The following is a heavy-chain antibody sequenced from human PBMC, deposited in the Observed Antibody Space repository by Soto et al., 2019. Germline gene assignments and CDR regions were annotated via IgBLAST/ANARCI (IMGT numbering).Heavy chain of an antibody. D-gene: IGHD6-13*01. CDR1: GGSFSGYY. CDR2: INHSGST. CDR3: ARNKQHFDY. J-gene: IGHJ4*02. Sequence: SSTLSLTFAVYGGSFSGYYWSWIRQPPGKGLEWIGEINHSGSTNYNPSLKSRVTISVDTSKNQFSLKLSSVTAADTAVYYCARNKQHFDYWGQGTLVTVPQ. V-gene: IGHV4-34*01.